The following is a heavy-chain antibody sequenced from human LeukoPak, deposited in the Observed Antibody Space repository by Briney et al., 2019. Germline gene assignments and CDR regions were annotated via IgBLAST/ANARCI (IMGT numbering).Heavy chain of an antibody. D-gene: IGHD2-8*01. V-gene: IGHV4-59*08. CDR2: YYSGST. J-gene: IGHJ6*03. Sequence: PSETLSLTCTVSGDSISSYYWTWIRQPPGKGLEWIGYYYSGSTNYNPSLNSRVTISLDTSKNHFSLKLSSVTAADTAVYYCARHVQEWAYLYYYYYMDVWGKGTTVTISS. CDR1: GDSISSYY. CDR3: ARHVQEWAYLYYYYYMDV.